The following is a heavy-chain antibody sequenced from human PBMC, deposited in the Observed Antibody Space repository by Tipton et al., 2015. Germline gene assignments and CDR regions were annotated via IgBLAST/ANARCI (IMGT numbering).Heavy chain of an antibody. J-gene: IGHJ6*02. CDR2: IYYSGST. V-gene: IGHV4-61*01. D-gene: IGHD3/OR15-3a*01. CDR3: ARDRTVSHYYYYGIDV. Sequence: TLSLTCRVSGGSVNSGYYYWSWIRQPPGKGLEWIGYIYYSGSTNYNPSLKSRVTISLDTSKNQFSLNLSSVTAADTAVYYCARDRTVSHYYYYGIDVWGQGTTVTVSS. CDR1: GGSVNSGYYY.